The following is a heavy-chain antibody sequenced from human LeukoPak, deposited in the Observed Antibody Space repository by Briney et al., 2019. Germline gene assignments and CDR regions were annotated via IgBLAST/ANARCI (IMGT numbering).Heavy chain of an antibody. D-gene: IGHD6-13*01. CDR2: ISGGGEST. J-gene: IGHJ4*02. V-gene: IGHV3-23*01. CDR1: GFTFSDYY. CDR3: AKERSSRWYVNSLDY. Sequence: QPGGSLRLSCAASGFTFSDYYMSWIRQAPGKGLEWVSGISGGGESTYYADSVKGRLTISRDNSKKTLYLQMNSLRADDTAVYYCAKERSSRWYVNSLDYWGQGTLVTVSS.